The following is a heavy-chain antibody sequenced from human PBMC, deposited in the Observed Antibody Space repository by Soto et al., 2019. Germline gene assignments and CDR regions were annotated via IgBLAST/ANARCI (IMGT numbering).Heavy chain of an antibody. D-gene: IGHD1-1*01. V-gene: IGHV4-39*01. J-gene: IGHJ4*02. Sequence: QLQLQESGPGLVKPSETLSLTCTVSGGSISSSPYYWGWIRQPPGKGLEWIGNIYYNGNTFYNPSLKSRVTISVDTSKNQXXXXXSSVTXXXXXXXXXXXXXXXSNNWNQLDYWGQGTLVTVSS. CDR2: IYYNGNT. CDR1: GGSISSSPYY. CDR3: XXXXXXSNNWNQLDY.